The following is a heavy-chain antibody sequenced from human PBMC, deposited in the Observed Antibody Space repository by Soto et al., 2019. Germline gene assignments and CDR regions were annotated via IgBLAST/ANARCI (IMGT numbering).Heavy chain of an antibody. J-gene: IGHJ4*02. Sequence: PGGSLRLSCAASGFTFSSYGMHWVRQAPGKGLEWVAVISYDGSNKYYADSVKGRFTISRDNSKNTLYLQMNSLRAEDTAVYYCAKAVGFSGSGSLYFDYWGQGTLVTVSS. V-gene: IGHV3-30*18. CDR3: AKAVGFSGSGSLYFDY. D-gene: IGHD3-10*01. CDR2: ISYDGSNK. CDR1: GFTFSSYG.